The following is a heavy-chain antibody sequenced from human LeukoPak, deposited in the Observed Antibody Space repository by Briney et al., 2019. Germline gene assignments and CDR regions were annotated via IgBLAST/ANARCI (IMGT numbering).Heavy chain of an antibody. CDR2: ISYDGSSK. D-gene: IGHD3-3*01. J-gene: IGHJ3*02. V-gene: IGHV3-30*18. CDR1: GFTFSSYA. Sequence: AGGSLRLSCAASGFTFSSYAMHWVRQAPGKGLEWVAVISYDGSSKYYADSVKGRFTISRDNSKNTLYLQMNSLRAEDTAVYYCAKEVVDYSEWLGGFDIWGQGTMVTVSS. CDR3: AKEVVDYSEWLGGFDI.